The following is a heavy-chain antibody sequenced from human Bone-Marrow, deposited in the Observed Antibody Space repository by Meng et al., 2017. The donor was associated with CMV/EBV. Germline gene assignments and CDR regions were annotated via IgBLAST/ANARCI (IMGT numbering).Heavy chain of an antibody. CDR1: GFTFSDYY. J-gene: IGHJ4*02. V-gene: IGHV3-11*01. Sequence: GESLKISCVASGFTFSDYYMSWTRQAPGKGLEWVSYISYSGETMDYVESVRGRFTISRDNAENSLFLQMNSLTVDDSAVYYCVRGNGGSYGWIDYWGQGTLVTVSS. CDR3: VRGNGGSYGWIDY. CDR2: ISYSGETM. D-gene: IGHD1-26*01.